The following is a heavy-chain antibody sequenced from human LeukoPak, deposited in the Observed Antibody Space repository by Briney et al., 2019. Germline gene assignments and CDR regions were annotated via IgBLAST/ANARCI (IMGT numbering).Heavy chain of an antibody. D-gene: IGHD3-9*01. J-gene: IGHJ5*02. CDR2: ISAYNGNT. CDR3: ARGLSYYDILTGYYGSNWFDP. CDR1: GYTFTSYG. V-gene: IGHV1-18*01. Sequence: ASVKVSCKASGYTFTSYGISWARQAPGQGLEWMGWISAYNGNTNYAQKLQGRVTMTRNTSISTAYMELSSLRSEDTAVYYCARGLSYYDILTGYYGSNWFDPWGQGTLVTVSS.